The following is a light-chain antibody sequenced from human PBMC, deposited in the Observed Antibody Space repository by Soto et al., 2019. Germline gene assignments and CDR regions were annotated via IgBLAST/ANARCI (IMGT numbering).Light chain of an antibody. V-gene: IGKV1-39*01. J-gene: IGKJ2*01. CDR3: QQSYSTPLT. CDR2: AAS. Sequence: DIQMTQSPSSLSASVGDRVTLTCRASQSISTYLNWYQQKPGKAPKVLIYAASSLQSGVPSRFSGTGSGTDFIPTISSLQPEDFATYYCQQSYSTPLTYGHGTKLEIK. CDR1: QSISTY.